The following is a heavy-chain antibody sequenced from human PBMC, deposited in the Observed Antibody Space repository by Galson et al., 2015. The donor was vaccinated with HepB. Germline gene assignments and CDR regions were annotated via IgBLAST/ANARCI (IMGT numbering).Heavy chain of an antibody. CDR1: GYKFIRYP. J-gene: IGHJ6*03. CDR2: IYPNNGKT. CDR3: ARGDGAWPYYYYMDV. D-gene: IGHD4-17*01. V-gene: IGHV1-3*01. Sequence: SVKVSCKAAGYKFIRYPMHWVRQAPGQNLEWMGWIYPNNGKTYDSQQFKGRVTITRDTSASIVYMELRSLRSEDTAVYYCARGDGAWPYYYYMDVWGKGTTVSVSS.